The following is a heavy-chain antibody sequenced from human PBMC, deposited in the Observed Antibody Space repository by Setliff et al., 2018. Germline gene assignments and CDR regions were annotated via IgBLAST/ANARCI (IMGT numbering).Heavy chain of an antibody. CDR1: GFRFTNFG. D-gene: IGHD6-13*01. V-gene: IGHV1-18*01. CDR2: ISPYSGNT. Sequence: ASVKVSCKTSGFRFTNFGFSWVRQAPGQGLEWLGSISPYSGNTNYPQWLQGRVTMTTDTSATTVYMELKSLRSDDTAVYYCARWVAAAGIHNYFDYWGQGTLVTVSS. J-gene: IGHJ4*02. CDR3: ARWVAAAGIHNYFDY.